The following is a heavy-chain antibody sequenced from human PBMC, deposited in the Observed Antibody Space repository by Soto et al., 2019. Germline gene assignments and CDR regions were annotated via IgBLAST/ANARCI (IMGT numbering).Heavy chain of an antibody. Sequence: GGSLRLSCAASGFTFSSFSSYDMHWVREAPGKGLEWVAEISFDGNKKDYADSVKGRFTISRDNSQNILYLQMNSLRSEDTAVYYCARDSLYSGSYFAYWGPGTLVTVSS. CDR3: ARDSLYSGSYFAY. J-gene: IGHJ4*02. D-gene: IGHD1-26*01. V-gene: IGHV3-30-3*01. CDR1: GFTFSSFSSYD. CDR2: ISFDGNKK.